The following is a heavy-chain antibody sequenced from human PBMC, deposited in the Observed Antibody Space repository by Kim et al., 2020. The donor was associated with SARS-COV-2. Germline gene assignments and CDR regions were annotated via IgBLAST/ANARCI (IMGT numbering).Heavy chain of an antibody. Sequence: ASVKVSCKASGYTFTGYYMHWVRQAPGQGLEWMGRINPNSGGTNYAQKFQGRVTMTRDTSISTAYMELSRLRSDDTAVNYCARGSSTRASGWFDPWGQGTLVTVSS. J-gene: IGHJ5*02. CDR1: GYTFTGYY. D-gene: IGHD2-2*01. CDR3: ARGSSTRASGWFDP. V-gene: IGHV1-2*06. CDR2: INPNSGGT.